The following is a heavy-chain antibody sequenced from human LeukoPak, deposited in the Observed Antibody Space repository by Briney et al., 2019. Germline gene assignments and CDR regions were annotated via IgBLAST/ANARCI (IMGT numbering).Heavy chain of an antibody. CDR2: IWYDGSNK. V-gene: IGHV3-33*01. D-gene: IGHD4-17*01. CDR1: GFTFSSYG. J-gene: IGHJ4*02. CDR3: ARDVRGHGDYHFDY. Sequence: VGSLRLSCAASGFTFSSYGMHWVREAPGKGLEWVAVIWYDGSNKYYADSVKGRFTISRDNSKNTLYLQMNSLRAEDTAVYYCARDVRGHGDYHFDYWGQGTLVTVSS.